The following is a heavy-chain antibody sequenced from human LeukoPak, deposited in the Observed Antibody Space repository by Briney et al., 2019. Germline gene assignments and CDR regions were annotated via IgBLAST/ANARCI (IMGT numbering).Heavy chain of an antibody. CDR1: GFTFSSFW. CDR2: INSGGSSI. CDR3: ASGGRVGDIFDI. J-gene: IGHJ3*02. V-gene: IGHV3-74*01. D-gene: IGHD2-15*01. Sequence: PGGSLRLSCAASGFTFSSFWMYWVRQAQGKGLVWVSRINSGGSSIGYADSVKGRFTISRDNAKNTLFLQMNSLRAEDTAVYFCASGGRVGDIFDIWGQGTMVTVSS.